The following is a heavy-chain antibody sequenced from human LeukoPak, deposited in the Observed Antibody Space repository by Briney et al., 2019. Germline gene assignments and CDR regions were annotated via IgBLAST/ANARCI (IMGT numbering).Heavy chain of an antibody. Sequence: GGSLRLSCAASGFTFSSYAMHWVRQAPGKGLEYVSGISTNGGSTYYADSVKGRFTISRDNSKNTLFLQMGSLRAEDTAVYYCAELGITMIGGVWGKGTTVTISS. CDR1: GFTFSSYA. CDR3: AELGITMIGGV. D-gene: IGHD3-10*02. V-gene: IGHV3-64*02. J-gene: IGHJ6*04. CDR2: ISTNGGST.